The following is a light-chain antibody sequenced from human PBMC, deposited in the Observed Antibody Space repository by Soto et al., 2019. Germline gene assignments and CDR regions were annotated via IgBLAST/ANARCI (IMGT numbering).Light chain of an antibody. CDR3: MLSVGTGVWV. CDR2: NIE. CDR1: SGSVSTSHY. Sequence: QAVVTQEASLSVSPGGTVTLTCGLNSGSVSTSHYPSWYQQTPGQPPRTLILNIESRPSGVPERFSGTIIGRRAALTITGAQSEDESDYDCMLSVGTGVWVFGGGTKLTVL. V-gene: IGLV8-61*01. J-gene: IGLJ3*02.